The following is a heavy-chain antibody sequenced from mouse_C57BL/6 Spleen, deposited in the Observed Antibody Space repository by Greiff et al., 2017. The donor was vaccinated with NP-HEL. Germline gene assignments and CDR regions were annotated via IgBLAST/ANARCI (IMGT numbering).Heavy chain of an antibody. CDR1: GYTFTSYW. V-gene: IGHV1-50*01. D-gene: IGHD1-1*01. CDR2: IDPSDSYT. CDR3: ARGYGSSSRDFDV. J-gene: IGHJ1*03. Sequence: QVQLQQPGAELVKPGASVKLSCKASGYTFTSYWMQWVKQRPGQGLEWIGEIDPSDSYTNYNQKFKGKATLTVDTSSSTAYMQLSSLTSGDSAVYYCARGYGSSSRDFDVWGTGTTVTVSS.